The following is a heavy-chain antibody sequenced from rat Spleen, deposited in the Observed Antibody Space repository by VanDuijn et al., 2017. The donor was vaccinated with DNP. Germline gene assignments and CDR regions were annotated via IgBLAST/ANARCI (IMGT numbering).Heavy chain of an antibody. V-gene: IGHV3-3*01. J-gene: IGHJ4*01. CDR1: GYSITSSYR. Sequence: VQLQESGPGLVKPSQSLSLTCSVTGYSITSSYRWNWIRKFPGNKLEWMGYINSAGSTNYNPSRKSRITITRDTSKNQFFLQVNSVTTEDPANCCCAGSKGSAPGAMESWGQGTSVTVSS. CDR3: AGSKGSAPGAMES. D-gene: IGHD3-2*01. CDR2: INSAGST.